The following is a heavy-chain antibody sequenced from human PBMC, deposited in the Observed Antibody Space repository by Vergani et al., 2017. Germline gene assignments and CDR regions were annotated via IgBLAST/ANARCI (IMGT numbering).Heavy chain of an antibody. J-gene: IGHJ6*04. D-gene: IGHD2-21*02. CDR3: ARDRAYCGGDCYSYYYYYYGMDV. Sequence: QVQLVQSGAEVKKPGSSVKVSCKASGGTFSSYAISWVRQAPGQGLEWMGRIIPIFGTANYAQKFQGRVTITADESTSTAYMELSTLRSEDTAVYYCARDRAYCGGDCYSYYYYYYGMDVWGKGTTVTVSS. V-gene: IGHV1-69*18. CDR2: IIPIFGTA. CDR1: GGTFSSYA.